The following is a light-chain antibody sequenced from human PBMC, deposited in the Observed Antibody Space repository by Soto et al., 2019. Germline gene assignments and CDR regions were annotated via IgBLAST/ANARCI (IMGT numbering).Light chain of an antibody. CDR1: QDISSW. J-gene: IGKJ4*01. V-gene: IGKV1-12*01. Sequence: DIQMTQSPSSVSASVGDRVTITCRASQDISSWLVWYQQRPGKAPKVLIYAASSLRSGVPSRFSGSRSGTDFTLTISSLQPEDFATYYCQQAHSLPLTFGGGTKVEIK. CDR3: QQAHSLPLT. CDR2: AAS.